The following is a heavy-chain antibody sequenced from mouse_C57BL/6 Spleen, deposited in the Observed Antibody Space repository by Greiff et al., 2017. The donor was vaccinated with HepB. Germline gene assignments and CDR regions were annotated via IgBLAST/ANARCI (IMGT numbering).Heavy chain of an antibody. D-gene: IGHD1-1*02. CDR3: ARKGGYCYFDV. V-gene: IGHV1-64*01. CDR1: GYTFTSYW. J-gene: IGHJ1*03. CDR2: IHPNSGST. Sequence: QVQLQQPGAELVKPGASVKLSCKASGYTFTSYWMHWVKQRPGQGLEWIGMIHPNSGSTNYNEKFKSKATLTVDKSSSTAYMQLSSLTSEDSAVYCGARKGGYCYFDVWGTGTTVTVSS.